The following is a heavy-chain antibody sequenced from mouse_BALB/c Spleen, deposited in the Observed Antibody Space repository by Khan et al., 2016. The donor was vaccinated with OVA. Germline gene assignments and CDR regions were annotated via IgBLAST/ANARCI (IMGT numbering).Heavy chain of an antibody. CDR2: INTYTGEP. Sequence: QIQLVQSGPELKKPGETVKISCKASGYTFTNYVMNWVKQSPGKGLKWMGWINTYTGEPTYADDFKGRFAFSLVTSASTAYLQINSLKNEDTATYFCTRFHGGYWGQGTTLTVSS. J-gene: IGHJ2*01. CDR1: GYTFTNYV. V-gene: IGHV9-3-1*01. CDR3: TRFHGGY.